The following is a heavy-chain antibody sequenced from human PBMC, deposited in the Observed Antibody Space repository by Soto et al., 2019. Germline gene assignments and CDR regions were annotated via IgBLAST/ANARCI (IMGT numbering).Heavy chain of an antibody. V-gene: IGHV3-11*06. CDR1: GFTFGDSY. J-gene: IGHJ5*02. Sequence: PGGSLRLSCAGSGFTFGDSYIIWIRQAPGKGLEWLSYISPGSRYPAYADSVKGRFTISRDNAKRSLYLQMMSLTAEDTAIYYCVRGGGGGLFDPWGQGTMVTVSS. D-gene: IGHD2-15*01. CDR3: VRGGGGGLFDP. CDR2: ISPGSRYP.